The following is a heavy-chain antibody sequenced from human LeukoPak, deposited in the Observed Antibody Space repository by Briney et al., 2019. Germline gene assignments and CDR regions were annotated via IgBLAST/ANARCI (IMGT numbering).Heavy chain of an antibody. CDR3: AKDAPSSSWLTLDY. V-gene: IGHV1-69*13. D-gene: IGHD6-13*01. Sequence: SVKVSCKASRGTFSSYAISWVRQAPGQGLEWMGGIIPIFGTANCAQKFQGRVTITADESTSTPYMELSSLRSEDTAVYYCAKDAPSSSWLTLDYWGQGTLVTVSS. J-gene: IGHJ4*02. CDR2: IIPIFGTA. CDR1: RGTFSSYA.